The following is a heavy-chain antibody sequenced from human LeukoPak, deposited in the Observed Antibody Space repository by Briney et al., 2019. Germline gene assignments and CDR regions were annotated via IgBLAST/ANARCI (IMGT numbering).Heavy chain of an antibody. V-gene: IGHV4-34*01. CDR1: GGSTSHYY. D-gene: IGHD3-22*01. CDR2: INHSGST. J-gene: IGHJ4*02. CDR3: ASFRCYYDSSGYCHDY. Sequence: PSETLSHTCTVSGGSTSHYYWSWIRQPPGKGLEWIGEINHSGSTNYNPSLKSRVTISVDTSKNQFSLKLSSVTAADTAVYYCASFRCYYDSSGYCHDYWGQGTLVTVSS.